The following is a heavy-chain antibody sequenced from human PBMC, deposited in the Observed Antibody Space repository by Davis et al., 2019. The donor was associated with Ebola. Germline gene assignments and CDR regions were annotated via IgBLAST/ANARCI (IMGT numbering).Heavy chain of an antibody. CDR1: GFTVSSNY. J-gene: IGHJ6*02. CDR3: AKAGGSTTLTAPSMDV. V-gene: IGHV3-53*01. D-gene: IGHD2/OR15-2a*01. Sequence: PGGSLRLSCAASGFTVSSNYMSWVRQAPGKGLEWVSVIYSGGSTYYADSVKGRFTMSRDNAKNSLYLQMNSLRAEDMAVYYCAKAGGSTTLTAPSMDVWGQGTTVTVSS. CDR2: IYSGGST.